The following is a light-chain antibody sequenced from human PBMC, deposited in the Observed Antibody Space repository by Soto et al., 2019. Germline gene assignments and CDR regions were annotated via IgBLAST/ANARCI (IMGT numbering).Light chain of an antibody. CDR3: QQYNQWPIT. CDR1: QSAGTN. V-gene: IGKV3-15*01. J-gene: IGKJ5*01. CDR2: GAF. Sequence: IVLTHSPATLTVSPGERSTLSWMASQSAGTNLAWYQQKPGQAPRLLIHGAFTRATGIPARFSGSGSGTEFTLTISSLQSEDFAVFYCQQYNQWPITFGQGTRLEI.